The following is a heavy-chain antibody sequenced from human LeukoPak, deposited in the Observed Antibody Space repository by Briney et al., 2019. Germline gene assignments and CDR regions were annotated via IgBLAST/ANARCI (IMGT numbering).Heavy chain of an antibody. CDR1: GFKFSSYW. V-gene: IGHV3-74*01. Sequence: PGGSLRLSCAVSGFKFSSYWMNWVRQVPGKGLMWVSLINTNGDSANYADSVKGRFTISRDNAKSTLSLQMNSLRAEDTAIYYCVRDNAYTFDYWGQGTLVTVSS. J-gene: IGHJ4*01. D-gene: IGHD5-24*01. CDR3: VRDNAYTFDY. CDR2: INTNGDSA.